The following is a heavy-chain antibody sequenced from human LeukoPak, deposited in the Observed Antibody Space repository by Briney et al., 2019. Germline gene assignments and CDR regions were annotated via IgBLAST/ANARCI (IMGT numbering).Heavy chain of an antibody. Sequence: SETLSLTCTVSGGSISSYYWSWIRQPPGKGLEWIGYIYYSGSTNYNPSLKSRVTISVDMSKNQFSLKLSSVTAADTAVYYCARTPEYCSSTSCPDDAFDIWGQGTMVTVSS. V-gene: IGHV4-59*01. J-gene: IGHJ3*02. CDR2: IYYSGST. CDR1: GGSISSYY. D-gene: IGHD2-2*01. CDR3: ARTPEYCSSTSCPDDAFDI.